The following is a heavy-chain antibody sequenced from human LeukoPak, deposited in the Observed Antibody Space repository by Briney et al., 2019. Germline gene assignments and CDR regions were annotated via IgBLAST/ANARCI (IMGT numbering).Heavy chain of an antibody. V-gene: IGHV5-51*01. D-gene: IGHD1-26*01. CDR1: EYSFATYR. Sequence: GEPLKISCQGSEYSFATYRIAWLRQMPGKGLEWMGINYSSDSDTRYSPSFQGQVTISADKSIKTAYLQWSSLKASDTAMYYCARPLQGIVGATGFDYWGQGTLVTVYS. CDR3: ARPLQGIVGATGFDY. J-gene: IGHJ4*02. CDR2: NYSSDSDT.